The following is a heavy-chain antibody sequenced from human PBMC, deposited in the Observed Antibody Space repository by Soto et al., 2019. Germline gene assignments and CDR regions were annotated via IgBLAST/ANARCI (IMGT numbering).Heavy chain of an antibody. Sequence: SLRLSCAASGFTFGNFWMHWVRQAPGKGPERVSRMTSDGRTIQYADSVKGRFTVSRDNAKSTMYLQMNSLRVEDTAVYYCARDEVDYWGPGTLVTVSS. CDR1: GFTFGNFW. CDR2: MTSDGRTI. J-gene: IGHJ4*02. V-gene: IGHV3-74*03. CDR3: ARDEVDY.